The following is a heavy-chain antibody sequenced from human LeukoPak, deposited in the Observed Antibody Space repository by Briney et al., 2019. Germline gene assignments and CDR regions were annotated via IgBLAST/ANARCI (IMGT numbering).Heavy chain of an antibody. Sequence: GGSLRLSCAASGFTFSSYAMSWVRQAPGKGLEWVSAISGSGGSTYYADSVKGRFTISRDNSKNTLYLQMNSLRAEDMAVYYCAKSNGSWYSYYFDYWGQGTLVTVSS. D-gene: IGHD6-13*01. CDR2: ISGSGGST. J-gene: IGHJ4*02. V-gene: IGHV3-23*01. CDR3: AKSNGSWYSYYFDY. CDR1: GFTFSSYA.